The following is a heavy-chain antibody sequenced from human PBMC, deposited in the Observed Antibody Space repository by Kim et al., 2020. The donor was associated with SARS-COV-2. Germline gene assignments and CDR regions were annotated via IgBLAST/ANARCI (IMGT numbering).Heavy chain of an antibody. Sequence: SETLSLTCTVSGCSISSSSYYWGWIRQPPGKGLEWIGSIYYSGSTYYNPSLKSRVTISVDTSKNQFSLKLSSVTAADTAVYYCARHGHITMIVVVIIPGWFDPWGQGTLVTVSS. J-gene: IGHJ5*02. D-gene: IGHD3-22*01. CDR3: ARHGHITMIVVVIIPGWFDP. V-gene: IGHV4-39*01. CDR1: GCSISSSSYY. CDR2: IYYSGST.